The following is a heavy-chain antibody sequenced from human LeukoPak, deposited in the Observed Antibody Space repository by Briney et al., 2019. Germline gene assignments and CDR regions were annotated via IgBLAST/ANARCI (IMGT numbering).Heavy chain of an antibody. V-gene: IGHV4-38-2*01. CDR1: GYSITAGSY. CDR2: VHHSANT. J-gene: IGHJ4*02. Sequence: SETLSLTCVVSGYSITAGSYWDWIRQSPGKGLEWLGSVHHSANTFPNPSLKSRLTISVDTSKNQFSLRLGSVTAADTAIYFCARRGINSVTSRAYDSWGQGTLVTVSP. D-gene: IGHD3-10*01. CDR3: ARRGINSVTSRAYDS.